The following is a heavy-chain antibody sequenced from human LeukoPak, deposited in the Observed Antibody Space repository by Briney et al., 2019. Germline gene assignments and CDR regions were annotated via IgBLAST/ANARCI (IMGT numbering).Heavy chain of an antibody. Sequence: PVGSLRLSCAVSGFIIRSYPMHWVRQAPGKGLEYVSVISPDGDTTYYISSVKGRFTISRDNSKNTLFLQMGSLRDEDTAVYYCAREQPAGSTDYWGQGTLVTVSS. CDR1: GFIIRSYP. V-gene: IGHV3-64*01. D-gene: IGHD2-2*01. CDR3: AREQPAGSTDY. J-gene: IGHJ4*02. CDR2: ISPDGDTT.